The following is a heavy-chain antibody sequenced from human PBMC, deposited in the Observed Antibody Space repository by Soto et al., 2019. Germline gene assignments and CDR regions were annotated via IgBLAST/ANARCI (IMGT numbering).Heavy chain of an antibody. D-gene: IGHD1-7*01. CDR3: AKDRRAGGNYGLYSDF. V-gene: IGHV3-23*01. CDR1: GVTVSIYC. J-gene: IGHJ4*02. Sequence: GVSMILSCTASGVTVSIYCRTWVRQKPGKGLEWVSFSSATGAGTYYADSVKGRFTISRDNSKNTLYLQMTSLRADDTAVYYCAKDRRAGGNYGLYSDFWGQGALVTVSS. CDR2: SSATGAGT.